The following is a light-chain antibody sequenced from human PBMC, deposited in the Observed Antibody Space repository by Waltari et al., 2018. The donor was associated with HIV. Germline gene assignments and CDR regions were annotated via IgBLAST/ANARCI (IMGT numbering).Light chain of an antibody. CDR1: TSNIGGNT. CDR2: SNN. Sequence: QSVLAQPPSASGTPGRRVTISCSGSTSNIGGNTVSWYQQLPGTAPKLLIYSNNERPSGVPDRLSGSTSGTSASLVISGLQSEDEADYYCAAWDDSLKGGAFGTGTKVTVL. V-gene: IGLV1-44*01. CDR3: AAWDDSLKGGA. J-gene: IGLJ1*01.